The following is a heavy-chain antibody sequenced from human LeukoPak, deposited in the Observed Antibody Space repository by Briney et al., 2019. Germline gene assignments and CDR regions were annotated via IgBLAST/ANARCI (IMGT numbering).Heavy chain of an antibody. D-gene: IGHD5-12*01. V-gene: IGHV3-30*18. J-gene: IGHJ4*02. CDR3: AKDRSGYDSSWGY. Sequence: RRSLRLSCAASGFTFSSYGMHWVRQAPGKGLEWVAVISYDGSNKYYADSVKGRFTISRDNSKNTLYLQMNSQRAEDTAVYYCAKDRSGYDSSWGYWGQGTLVTVSS. CDR1: GFTFSSYG. CDR2: ISYDGSNK.